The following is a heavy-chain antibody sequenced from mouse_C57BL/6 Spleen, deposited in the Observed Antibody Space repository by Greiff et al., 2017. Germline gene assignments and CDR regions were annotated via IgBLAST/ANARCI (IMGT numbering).Heavy chain of an antibody. V-gene: IGHV1-64*01. J-gene: IGHJ1*03. Sequence: VQLQQPGAELVKPGASVKLSCKASGYTFTSYWMHWVKQRPGQGLEWIGMIHPNSGSTNYNEKFKSKATLTVDKSSSTAYMQLSSLTSEDSAVYYCARTPNYGSSPRYSYFDVWGTGTTVTVSS. D-gene: IGHD1-1*01. CDR2: IHPNSGST. CDR1: GYTFTSYW. CDR3: ARTPNYGSSPRYSYFDV.